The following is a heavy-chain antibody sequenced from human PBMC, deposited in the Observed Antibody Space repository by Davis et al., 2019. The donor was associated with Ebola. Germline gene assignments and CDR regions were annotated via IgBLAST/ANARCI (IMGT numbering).Heavy chain of an antibody. CDR2: IYYSGST. CDR3: ARHEGTYYYGSSGYSLRLNWFDP. J-gene: IGHJ5*02. Sequence: SETLSLTCTVSGGSISSSSYYWGWIRQPPGKGLEWIGSIYYSGSTYYNPSLKSRVTISVDTSKNQFSLKLSSVTAADTAVYYCARHEGTYYYGSSGYSLRLNWFDPWGQGTLVTVSS. CDR1: GGSISSSSYY. D-gene: IGHD3-22*01. V-gene: IGHV4-39*01.